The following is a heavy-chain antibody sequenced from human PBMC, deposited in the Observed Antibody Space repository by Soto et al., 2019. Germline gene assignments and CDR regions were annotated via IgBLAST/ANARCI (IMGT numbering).Heavy chain of an antibody. CDR1: EFTFSSYS. J-gene: IGHJ4*02. Sequence: GGSLRLSCAASEFTFSSYSMSWVRQAPGKGLEWVSAISGSGGSTYYADSVKGRFTISRDNSKNTLYLQMNSLRAEDTAVYYCAKDTLVAPFDYWGQGTLVTVSS. D-gene: IGHD2-15*01. CDR3: AKDTLVAPFDY. CDR2: ISGSGGST. V-gene: IGHV3-23*01.